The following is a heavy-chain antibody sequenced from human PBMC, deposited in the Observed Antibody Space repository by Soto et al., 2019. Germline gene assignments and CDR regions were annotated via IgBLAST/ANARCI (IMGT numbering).Heavy chain of an antibody. J-gene: IGHJ4*02. CDR3: ASRPTGALPYFDS. CDR1: GGSISSGGYY. CDR2: IYYSGST. D-gene: IGHD6-6*01. V-gene: IGHV4-31*03. Sequence: PSETLSLTCTVSGGSISSGGYYWSWIRQHPGKGLEWIGYIYYSGSTYYNPSLKSRVTISVDTSKNQFSLKLSSVTAADTAVYYCASRPTGALPYFDSWGQGTLVTAPQ.